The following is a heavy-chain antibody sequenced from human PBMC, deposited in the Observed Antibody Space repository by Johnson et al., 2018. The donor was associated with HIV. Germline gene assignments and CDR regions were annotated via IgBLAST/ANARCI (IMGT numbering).Heavy chain of an antibody. J-gene: IGHJ3*01. CDR2: INWNGGSP. Sequence: VQLVESGGGVVQPGRSLRLSCVASGFTFDDYGMSWVRQAPGKGLEWVSGINWNGGSPGYGDSVKGRFTISRDNSKNTLYLQMNSLRAEDTAVYYCAKDLGIVGAVHRTFDVWGQGTMVTVSS. D-gene: IGHD1-26*01. CDR1: GFTFDDYG. CDR3: AKDLGIVGAVHRTFDV. V-gene: IGHV3-20*04.